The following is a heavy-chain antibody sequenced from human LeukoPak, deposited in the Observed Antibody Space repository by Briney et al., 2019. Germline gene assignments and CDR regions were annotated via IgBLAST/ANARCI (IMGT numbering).Heavy chain of an antibody. V-gene: IGHV3-33*01. J-gene: IGHJ4*02. Sequence: GRSLRLSCAASGFTFSTYAMHWVRQAPGKGLEWVAVIWSDSTNKYYADSVRGRFTISRDNSKSTLYLQMSSLRAEDTAMYYCARDRLTTVTTFHFDYWGQGTLVTVSS. D-gene: IGHD4-17*01. CDR1: GFTFSTYA. CDR2: IWSDSTNK. CDR3: ARDRLTTVTTFHFDY.